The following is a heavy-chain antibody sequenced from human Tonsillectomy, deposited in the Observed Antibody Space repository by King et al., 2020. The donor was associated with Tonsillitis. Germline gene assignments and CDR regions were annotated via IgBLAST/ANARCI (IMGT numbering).Heavy chain of an antibody. CDR1: GGTFSSYT. V-gene: IGHV1-69*12. Sequence: QLVQSGAEVKKPGSSVKVSCKASGGTFSSYTISWIRQAPGQGLEWMGGIIPIFDTAHYDLKFQGRVIITADDSTSTAYMELSSLRSDDTAVYYCARGAAAPGSWFDPWGQGTPVIVSS. CDR3: ARGAAAPGSWFDP. J-gene: IGHJ5*02. CDR2: IIPIFDTA. D-gene: IGHD6-13*01.